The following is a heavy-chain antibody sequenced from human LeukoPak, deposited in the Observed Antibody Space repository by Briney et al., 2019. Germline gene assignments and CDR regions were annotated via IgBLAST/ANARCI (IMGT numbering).Heavy chain of an antibody. CDR1: GGSISSVDYF. CDR3: ARARAHLKYYYDSSGYYYFDY. CDR2: IHYDGST. V-gene: IGHV4-30-4*01. D-gene: IGHD3-22*01. Sequence: PSQTLSLTCTVSGGSISSVDYFWTWIRQPPGKGLEWIGRIHYDGSTSYNPSLKSRVTISVDTSKNQLSLKLSSVTAADTAVYYCARARAHLKYYYDSSGYYYFDYWGQGTLVTVSS. J-gene: IGHJ4*02.